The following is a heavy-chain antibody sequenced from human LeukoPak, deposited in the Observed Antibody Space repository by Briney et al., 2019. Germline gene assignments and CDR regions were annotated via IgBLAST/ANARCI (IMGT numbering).Heavy chain of an antibody. D-gene: IGHD3-3*01. J-gene: IGHJ4*02. CDR1: GYTFTGYY. CDR3: ARDFWSGSAHFDY. V-gene: IGHV1-2*02. Sequence: GASVKVSCKASGYTFTGYYMHWVRQAPGQGPEWMGWINPNSGGTNYAQRFQGRVTMTRDTSISTAYMELSRLRSDDTAVYYCARDFWSGSAHFDYWGQGTLVTVSS. CDR2: INPNSGGT.